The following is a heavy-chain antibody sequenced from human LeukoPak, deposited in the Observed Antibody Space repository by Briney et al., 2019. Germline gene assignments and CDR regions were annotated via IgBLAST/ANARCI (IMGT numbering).Heavy chain of an antibody. V-gene: IGHV4-38-2*02. D-gene: IGHD6-6*01. CDR2: IYHSGST. CDR3: ARDGGIAARPFDY. Sequence: SETLSLTCTVSGYSISSGYYWGWIRQPPGKGLEWIGSIYHSGSTYYNPSLKSRVTISVDTSKNQFSLKLSSVTAADTAVYYCARDGGIAARPFDYWGQGTLVTVSS. J-gene: IGHJ4*02. CDR1: GYSISSGYY.